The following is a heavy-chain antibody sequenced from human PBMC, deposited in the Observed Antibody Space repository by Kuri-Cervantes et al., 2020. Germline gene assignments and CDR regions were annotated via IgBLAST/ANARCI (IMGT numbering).Heavy chain of an antibody. J-gene: IGHJ6*03. CDR2: STLTASGGT. CDR1: GYTFTDFY. D-gene: IGHD1-14*01. V-gene: IGHV1-2*02. CDR3: AREGDRRGAYYYYMDV. Sequence: ASVKVSCKASGYTFTDFYVCWVRRAPTGCDRPLDMGLSGWNGSTLTASGGTNFAQKFQGRVTMTRDTSINTAYMELSRLRSDDTAVYYCAREGDRRGAYYYYMDVWGEGTTVTVSS.